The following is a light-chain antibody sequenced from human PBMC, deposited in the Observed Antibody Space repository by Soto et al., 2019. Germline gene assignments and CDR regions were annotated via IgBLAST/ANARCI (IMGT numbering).Light chain of an antibody. V-gene: IGLV2-14*01. J-gene: IGLJ2*01. CDR1: SSDVGGYNY. CDR3: SSLSASGARL. Sequence: QSVLTQPASMSGSPGQSIAISCTGTSSDVGGYNYVSWYQQHPGKAPKLLIYEVTIRHSGVSDRFSGSKSGNTASLTISGLQAEDEADYYCSSLSASGARLFGGGTKLTVL. CDR2: EVT.